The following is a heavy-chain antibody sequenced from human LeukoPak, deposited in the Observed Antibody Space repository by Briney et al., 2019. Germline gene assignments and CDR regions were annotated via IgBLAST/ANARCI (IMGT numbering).Heavy chain of an antibody. Sequence: GGSLRLSCTASGFTYGDYAMSWVRQAPGRGLEWVGFIRSKTYGGTTQYAASVKGRLTISRDDSKSIAYLQMDSLKTEDTAVYYCTRDLGVVEDTTAILFYWGQGTLVTVSS. CDR3: TRDLGVVEDTTAILFY. V-gene: IGHV3-49*04. CDR2: IRSKTYGGTT. D-gene: IGHD2-21*02. CDR1: GFTYGDYA. J-gene: IGHJ4*02.